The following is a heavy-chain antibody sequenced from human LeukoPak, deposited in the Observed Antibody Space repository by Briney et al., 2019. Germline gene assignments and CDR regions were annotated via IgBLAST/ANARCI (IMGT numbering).Heavy chain of an antibody. V-gene: IGHV3-30-3*01. D-gene: IGHD2-2*01. CDR2: ISYDGSNK. CDR3: ARDLCIVPAAPCYFDY. J-gene: IGHJ4*02. Sequence: GGSLRLSCAASGFKFSSYAMHWVRQAPGKGLEWVAVISYDGSNKYYADSVKGRFTISRDNSKNTLYLQMNSLRAEDTAVYYCARDLCIVPAAPCYFDYWGQGTLVTVSS. CDR1: GFKFSSYA.